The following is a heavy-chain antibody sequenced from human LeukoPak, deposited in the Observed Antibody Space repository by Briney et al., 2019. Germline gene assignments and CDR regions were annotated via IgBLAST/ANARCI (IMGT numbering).Heavy chain of an antibody. CDR2: ISSGGSTI. Sequence: PGGSLRLSCAASGFTFSSYEMNWVRQAPGKGLEWVSYISSGGSTIHYADSVRGRFTISRDNAKNSLYLQMNSLRAEDTAVYYCARRLNSSSSFDYWGQGTLVTVSS. V-gene: IGHV3-48*03. CDR1: GFTFSSYE. D-gene: IGHD6-6*01. CDR3: ARRLNSSSSFDY. J-gene: IGHJ4*02.